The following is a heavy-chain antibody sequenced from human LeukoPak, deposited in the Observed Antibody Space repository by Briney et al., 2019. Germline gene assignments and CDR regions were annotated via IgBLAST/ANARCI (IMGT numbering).Heavy chain of an antibody. D-gene: IGHD6-6*01. CDR3: ARAQMEYSSSGLYYYYYMDV. J-gene: IGHJ6*03. CDR2: IIPIFGTA. Sequence: SVKVSCKASGGTFSSYAISWVRQAPGQGLEWMGGIIPIFGTANYAQKFQGRVTITTDESTSTAYMELSSLRSEDTAVCYCARAQMEYSSSGLYYYYYMDVWGKGTTVTVSS. V-gene: IGHV1-69*05. CDR1: GGTFSSYA.